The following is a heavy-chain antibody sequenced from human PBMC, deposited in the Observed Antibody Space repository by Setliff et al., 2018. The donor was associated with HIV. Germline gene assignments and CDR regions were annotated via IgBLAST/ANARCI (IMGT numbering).Heavy chain of an antibody. D-gene: IGHD2-15*01. Sequence: SETLSLTCIVSGGSISSGSYYWSWIRQPPGKGLEWIGEINHTGSTNYNPSLKSRVTISVDKSNNQFSLKLSSVTAADTAVYYCARGFRSGRIFGIDYWGQGTLVTVSS. J-gene: IGHJ4*02. V-gene: IGHV4-39*07. CDR3: ARGFRSGRIFGIDY. CDR1: GGSISSGSYY. CDR2: INHTGST.